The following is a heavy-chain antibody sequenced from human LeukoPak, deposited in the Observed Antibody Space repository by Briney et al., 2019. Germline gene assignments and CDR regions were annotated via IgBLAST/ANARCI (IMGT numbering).Heavy chain of an antibody. V-gene: IGHV3-23*01. J-gene: IGHJ4*02. Sequence: GGSLRLSCAASGFTFSNYWVTWVRQAPGKGLEWGSGISGSGSRTYYADTVKSRFTISRDNSKNTLYLQMNSLRAEDTAVYYCAKDRGPVRMRGIVVVPAATPDYWGQGTLVTVSS. CDR3: AKDRGPVRMRGIVVVPAATPDY. CDR2: ISGSGSRT. D-gene: IGHD2-2*01. CDR1: GFTFSNYW.